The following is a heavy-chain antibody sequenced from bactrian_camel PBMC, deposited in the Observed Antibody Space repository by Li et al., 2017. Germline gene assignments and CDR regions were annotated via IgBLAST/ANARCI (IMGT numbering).Heavy chain of an antibody. J-gene: IGHJ4*01. Sequence: HVQLVESGGGSVQTGGSLRLSCKASAYVYNMHCMAWFRQAPGKEREAVAQVGTAQQVGTVDSDGTTRYADPVKGRFTISKDSVKNTVYLQMNSLKPEDTAMYYCALDRSNGVWHRPYWGQGTQVTVS. D-gene: IGHD7*01. CDR2: VDSDGTT. CDR1: AYVYNMHC. V-gene: IGHV3S53*01. CDR3: ALDRSNGVWHRPY.